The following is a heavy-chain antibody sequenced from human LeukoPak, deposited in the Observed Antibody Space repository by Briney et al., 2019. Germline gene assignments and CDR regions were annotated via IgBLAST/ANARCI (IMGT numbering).Heavy chain of an antibody. V-gene: IGHV4-59*01. Sequence: SETLSLTCTVSGGSISGYYWSWIRQPPGKGLDWIGYIYSSGATNYNPSLKSRVTISVDTSKNRFSLKLSSVTAADTAVYYCARDRGGNYMDVWGNGTTVTVSS. D-gene: IGHD2-15*01. CDR2: IYSSGAT. J-gene: IGHJ6*03. CDR3: ARDRGGNYMDV. CDR1: GGSISGYY.